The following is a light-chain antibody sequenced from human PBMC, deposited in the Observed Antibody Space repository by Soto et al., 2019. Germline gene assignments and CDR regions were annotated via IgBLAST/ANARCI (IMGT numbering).Light chain of an antibody. CDR1: SSDVGAYNF. Sequence: QSVLTQPASVSGSPGQSITISCTGTSSDVGAYNFVSWYQQYPGKAPSLMIYAVSNRPSGVSNRFSGSKSGNTASLTISGLQAEDEADYYCSSYTSSSTLVFGGGTKLTVL. CDR2: AVS. CDR3: SSYTSSSTLV. J-gene: IGLJ3*02. V-gene: IGLV2-14*01.